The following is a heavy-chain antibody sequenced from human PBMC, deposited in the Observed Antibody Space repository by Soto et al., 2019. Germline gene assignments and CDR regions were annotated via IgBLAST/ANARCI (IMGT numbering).Heavy chain of an antibody. CDR2: IYYSGST. CDR1: GGSISSSSYY. Sequence: QLQLQESGPGLVKPSETLSLTCTVSGGSISSSSYYWGWIRQPPGKGLEWIGSIYYSGSTYYNPSLQSRVTISVDTSKNQFSLKLSSVTAADTAVYYCARHSGYDYIWGSYRFFAFDIWGQGTMVTVSS. V-gene: IGHV4-39*01. J-gene: IGHJ3*02. D-gene: IGHD3-16*02. CDR3: ARHSGYDYIWGSYRFFAFDI.